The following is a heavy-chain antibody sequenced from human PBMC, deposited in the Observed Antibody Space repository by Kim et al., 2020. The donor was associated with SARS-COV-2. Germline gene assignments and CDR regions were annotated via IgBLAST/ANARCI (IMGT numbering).Heavy chain of an antibody. CDR2: ISYDGSNK. CDR3: ARGRGYNPSQRFDY. CDR1: GFTFSSYA. Sequence: GGSLRLSCAASGFTFSSYAMHWVRQAPGKGLEWVAVISYDGSNKYYADSVKGRFTISRDNSKNTLYLQMNSLRAEDTDAYYCARGRGYNPSQRFDYWGQGTLVTVSS. V-gene: IGHV3-30*04. J-gene: IGHJ4*02. D-gene: IGHD1-1*01.